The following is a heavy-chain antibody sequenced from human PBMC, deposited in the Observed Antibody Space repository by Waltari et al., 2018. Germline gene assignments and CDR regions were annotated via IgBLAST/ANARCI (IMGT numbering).Heavy chain of an antibody. Sequence: EVQLVESGGGLIQPGGSLRISCAASGFTVTNNYITWVRQAPGKGLEWVSLIDSGGGTYYADSVRGRFTISRDNVNNTVYLQMNRLRVEDTAVYYCGNIGAFDIWGQGTMVTVSS. CDR2: IDSGGGT. J-gene: IGHJ3*02. CDR3: GNIGAFDI. D-gene: IGHD5-12*01. V-gene: IGHV3-53*01. CDR1: GFTVTNNY.